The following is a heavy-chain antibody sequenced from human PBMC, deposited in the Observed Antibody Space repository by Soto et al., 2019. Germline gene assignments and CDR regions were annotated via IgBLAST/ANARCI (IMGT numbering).Heavy chain of an antibody. V-gene: IGHV3-23*01. Sequence: EVQLLESGGGLVQPGGSLRLSCAASGFTFNAYAMTWVRQAPGKGLEWVSAIGGSGGNRYYAASVKGRFTISRDNSKHTLDLQMSRRRVEDTAVYYCARVASDYINSVDHWGHGILVTVSS. CDR2: IGGSGGNR. CDR3: ARVASDYINSVDH. D-gene: IGHD4-4*01. CDR1: GFTFNAYA. J-gene: IGHJ4*01.